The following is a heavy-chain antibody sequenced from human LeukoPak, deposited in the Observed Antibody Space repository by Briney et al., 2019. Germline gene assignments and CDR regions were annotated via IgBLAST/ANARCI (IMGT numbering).Heavy chain of an antibody. CDR2: IYSGGST. D-gene: IGHD6-19*01. V-gene: IGHV3-53*01. Sequence: PGGSLRLSCAASGFTVSSNYMSWVRQAPGKGLGGVSVIYSGGSTYYAHSVKGRFTISRDNSKNTLYLQMNSLRAEDTAVYYCARESYSSGCLLAWGQGTLVTVSS. CDR3: ARESYSSGCLLA. CDR1: GFTVSSNY. J-gene: IGHJ4*02.